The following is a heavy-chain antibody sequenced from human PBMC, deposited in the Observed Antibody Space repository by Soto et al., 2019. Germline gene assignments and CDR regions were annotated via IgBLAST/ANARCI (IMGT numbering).Heavy chain of an antibody. D-gene: IGHD6-19*01. CDR2: INHSGST. Sequence: PSETLSLTCAVYGGSFSGYYWSWIRQPPGKGLEWIGEINHSGSTNYNPSLKSRVTISVDTSKNQFSLKLSSVTAADTAVYYCARDLSQEQWLAYDYYYGMDVWGQGTTVTVSS. V-gene: IGHV4-34*01. J-gene: IGHJ6*02. CDR3: ARDLSQEQWLAYDYYYGMDV. CDR1: GGSFSGYY.